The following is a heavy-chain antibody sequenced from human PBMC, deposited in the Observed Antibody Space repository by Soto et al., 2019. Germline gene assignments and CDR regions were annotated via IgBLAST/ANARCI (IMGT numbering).Heavy chain of an antibody. CDR1: GFTFSSYA. Sequence: GGSLRLSCAASGFTFSSYAMSWVRQAPGKGLEWVSAISGSGGSTYYADSVKGRFPISRDNSKNTLYLQMNSLRAEDTAVYYCAKDVDCSSTSCPTYYYYMDVWGKGTTVTVSS. D-gene: IGHD2-2*01. CDR2: ISGSGGST. V-gene: IGHV3-23*01. J-gene: IGHJ6*03. CDR3: AKDVDCSSTSCPTYYYYMDV.